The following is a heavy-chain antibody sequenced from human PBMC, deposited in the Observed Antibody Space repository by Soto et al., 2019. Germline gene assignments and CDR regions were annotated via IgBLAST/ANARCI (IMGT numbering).Heavy chain of an antibody. D-gene: IGHD6-13*01. CDR1: GFTFSSHW. J-gene: IGHJ6*02. CDR2: IKQDGSEK. CDR3: ARRPSITWYSSYGMDV. Sequence: EVQLVESGGGLVQPGGSLRLSCAASGFTFSSHWMSWVRQAPGKGLEWVANIKQDGSEKYYVDSVKGRFSISRDNAKNSLYLQLNSLRAEDTAVYYCARRPSITWYSSYGMDVWGQGNTGTVSS. V-gene: IGHV3-7*01.